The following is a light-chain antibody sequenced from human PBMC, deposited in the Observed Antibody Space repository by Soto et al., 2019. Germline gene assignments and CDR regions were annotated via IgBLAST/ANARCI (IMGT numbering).Light chain of an antibody. V-gene: IGKV3-20*01. CDR3: QRYGSSGT. CDR2: GAS. J-gene: IGKJ1*01. CDR1: QEISSSY. Sequence: EIVLTQSPGTLSLSPGEGATLSCKDSQEISSSYVAWSQPTPGQAPRVLIYGASNRATGIPDRFSGSGSGTDFTLTISRLEPEDFAVYYCQRYGSSGTSGQGTKVDIK.